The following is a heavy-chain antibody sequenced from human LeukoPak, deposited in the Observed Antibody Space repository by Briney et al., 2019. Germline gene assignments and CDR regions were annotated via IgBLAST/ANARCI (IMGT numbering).Heavy chain of an antibody. J-gene: IGHJ3*02. V-gene: IGHV4-30-2*01. CDR1: GGSISSGGYS. D-gene: IGHD7-27*01. CDR2: IYHSGST. CDR3: ARIIPAGEAFDI. Sequence: SETLSLTCAVSGGSISSGGYSWSRIRQPPGKGLEWIGYIYHSGSTYYNPSLKSRVTISVDRSKNQFSLKLSSVTAADTAVYYCARIIPAGEAFDIWGQGAMVTVSS.